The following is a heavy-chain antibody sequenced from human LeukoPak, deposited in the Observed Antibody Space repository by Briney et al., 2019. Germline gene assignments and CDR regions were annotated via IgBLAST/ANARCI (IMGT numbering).Heavy chain of an antibody. CDR3: ARDVDWFDP. CDR2: ISGSGGST. CDR1: GFTFSSYG. J-gene: IGHJ5*02. V-gene: IGHV3-23*01. Sequence: GGSLRLSCAASGFTFSSYGMSWVRQAPGKGLEWVSAISGSGGSTYYADSVKGRVTISRDNSKNSLYLQMNSLRAEDTAVYYCARDVDWFDPWGQGTLVTVSS.